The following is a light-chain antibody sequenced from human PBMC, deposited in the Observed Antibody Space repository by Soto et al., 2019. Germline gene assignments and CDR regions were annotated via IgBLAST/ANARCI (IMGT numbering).Light chain of an antibody. V-gene: IGLV1-47*02. CDR2: INN. Sequence: SVLTQPPSASGTPGQRVTISCSGSRSNIGSNYVYWYQQLPGTAPKLLIYINNERPSGVPDRFSGSKSGTSASLTISGLRSEDEADYYCVAWDDSLSGQVFGTGTKVTVL. J-gene: IGLJ1*01. CDR3: VAWDDSLSGQV. CDR1: RSNIGSNY.